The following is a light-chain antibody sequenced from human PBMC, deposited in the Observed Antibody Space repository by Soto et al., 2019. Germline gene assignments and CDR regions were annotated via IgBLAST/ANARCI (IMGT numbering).Light chain of an antibody. CDR1: QSVDSTF. J-gene: IGKJ1*01. CDR2: GAS. Sequence: EIVLTQSPGSLSLSPGERATLSCRASQSVDSTFFAWYQKKPGQAPRLLIYGASKWATGVPDRFSGSGSGTDFTLTISSLEPEDFAVYYCQQYMSSVTFGQGTKVEI. CDR3: QQYMSSVT. V-gene: IGKV3-20*01.